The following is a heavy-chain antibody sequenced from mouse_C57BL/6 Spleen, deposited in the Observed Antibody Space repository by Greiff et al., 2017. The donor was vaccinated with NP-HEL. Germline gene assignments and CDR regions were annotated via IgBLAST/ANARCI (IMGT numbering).Heavy chain of an antibody. D-gene: IGHD1-1*01. CDR2: TNPTNGRT. J-gene: IGHJ2*01. CDR3: ARVNRIVATYVDY. V-gene: IGHV1S81*02. Sequence: QVHVKQSGAELVKAGASVKMSCKASGYTFTSYWMHWVKQRLGQGLEWFAETNPTNGRTYYNEKLKSKATLTVDKSSRTAYMILVGTTCEDSAVYYCARVNRIVATYVDYWGQGNALTVSS. CDR1: GYTFTSYW.